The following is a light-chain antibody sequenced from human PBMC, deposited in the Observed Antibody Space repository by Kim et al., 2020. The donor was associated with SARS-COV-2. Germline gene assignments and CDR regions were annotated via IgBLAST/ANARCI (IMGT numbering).Light chain of an antibody. Sequence: GQTVTISCSGGRAHIGNNFVFWYRQLPGAAPRLLMYRNDQRPSGVPDRISGSKSGTSASLAISDLRSEDEADYFCASWDDTLNSQLFGGGTKVTVL. CDR2: RND. J-gene: IGLJ3*02. CDR3: ASWDDTLNSQL. V-gene: IGLV1-47*01. CDR1: RAHIGNNF.